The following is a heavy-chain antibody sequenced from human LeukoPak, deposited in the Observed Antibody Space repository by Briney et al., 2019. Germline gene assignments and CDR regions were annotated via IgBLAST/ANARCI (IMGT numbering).Heavy chain of an antibody. CDR3: ARGPVDRVATITWYFDL. CDR2: ITSSSSYT. Sequence: SGGSLRLSCAASGFTFSDYYMSWIRQAPGKGLEWVSYITSSSSYTNYAESVEGRFTTSRDNAKTSLYLQMNSLRAEDTAVYYCARGPVDRVATITWYFDLWGRGTLVTVSS. J-gene: IGHJ2*01. D-gene: IGHD5-12*01. CDR1: GFTFSDYY. V-gene: IGHV3-11*06.